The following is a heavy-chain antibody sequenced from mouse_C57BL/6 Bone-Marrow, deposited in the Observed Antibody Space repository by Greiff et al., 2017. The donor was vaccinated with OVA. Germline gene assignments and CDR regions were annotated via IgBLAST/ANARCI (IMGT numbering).Heavy chain of an antibody. CDR1: GYAFSSSW. D-gene: IGHD2-4*01. J-gene: IGHJ3*01. V-gene: IGHV1-82*01. CDR3: ARDDYLAWFAY. Sequence: VKLQESGPELVKPGASVKISCKASGYAFSSSWMNWVKQRPGKGLEWIGRIYPGDGDTNYNGKFKGKATLTADKSSSTAYMQLSSLTSEDSAVYFCARDDYLAWFAYWGQGTLVTVSA. CDR2: IYPGDGDT.